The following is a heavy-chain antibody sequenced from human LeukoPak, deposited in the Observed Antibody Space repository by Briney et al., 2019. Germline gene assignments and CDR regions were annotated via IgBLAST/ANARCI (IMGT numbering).Heavy chain of an antibody. Sequence: ASVTVSCKASGDTLSTIAISWVRQAPGQGLEWMGGIILIFGAPSNAQKFQGGVTITADESTSTTYMELGGLTSEDTAVYYCARRHCGGDCYSTNYYYYGMDVWGQGTAVTVSS. CDR1: GDTLSTIA. D-gene: IGHD2-21*02. CDR2: IILIFGAP. J-gene: IGHJ6*02. CDR3: ARRHCGGDCYSTNYYYYGMDV. V-gene: IGHV1-69*13.